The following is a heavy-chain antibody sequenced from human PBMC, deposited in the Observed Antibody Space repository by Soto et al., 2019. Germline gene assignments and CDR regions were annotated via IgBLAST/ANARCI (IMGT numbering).Heavy chain of an antibody. D-gene: IGHD6-13*01. CDR2: IWYDGSNK. Sequence: QVQLVESGGGVVQPGRSLRLSCAASGFTFSSYGMHWVRQAPGKGLEWVAVIWYDGSNKYYADSVKGRFTISRDNSKNTLYLQMNSLRAEDTAVYYCARDRVAAAGRGSFDYWGQGTLVTVSS. CDR1: GFTFSSYG. J-gene: IGHJ4*02. V-gene: IGHV3-33*01. CDR3: ARDRVAAAGRGSFDY.